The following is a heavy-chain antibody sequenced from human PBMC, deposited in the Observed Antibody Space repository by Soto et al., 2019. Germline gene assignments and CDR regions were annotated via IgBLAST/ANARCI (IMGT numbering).Heavy chain of an antibody. CDR3: AKEEGVAGYDY. J-gene: IGHJ4*02. Sequence: EVQLLESGGGLVQPGGSLRLSCAASGFTFSSYALGWVRQAPGKGLAWVSAISGSGGSTYYADSVKGLFTISRDNSKNTLYLQMNSLRAEDTAVYYCAKEEGVAGYDYWGQGTLVTVSS. V-gene: IGHV3-23*01. CDR1: GFTFSSYA. D-gene: IGHD6-19*01. CDR2: ISGSGGST.